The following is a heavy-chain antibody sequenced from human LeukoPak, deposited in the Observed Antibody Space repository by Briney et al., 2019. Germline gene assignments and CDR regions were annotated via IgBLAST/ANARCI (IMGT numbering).Heavy chain of an antibody. CDR1: GFTFSSSW. CDR2: IKTDGSTT. CDR3: ARGNQQLPRSTPDY. D-gene: IGHD2-2*01. Sequence: GGSLRLSCAVSGFTFSSSWMHWVRQAPGKGLVWVSHIKTDGSTTAYADSVKGRFTISRDNAKNTLYLQMNSLRAEDTGVYYRARGNQQLPRSTPDYWGQGTLVTVSS. V-gene: IGHV3-74*01. J-gene: IGHJ4*02.